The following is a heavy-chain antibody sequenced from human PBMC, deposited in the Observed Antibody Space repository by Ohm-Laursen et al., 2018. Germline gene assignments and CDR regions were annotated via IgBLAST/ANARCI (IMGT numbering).Heavy chain of an antibody. Sequence: GASVKVSCKASGYTFSSYDIIWVRQASGQGPEGMGWMNPNSHNTGYARKFRGRVSMTSDSSISTAYMELYSLTSEDTATYYCARAVRYQLLSDPWGQGTLVTVSS. CDR3: ARAVRYQLLSDP. D-gene: IGHD4-23*01. CDR1: GYTFSSYD. J-gene: IGHJ5*02. CDR2: MNPNSHNT. V-gene: IGHV1-8*01.